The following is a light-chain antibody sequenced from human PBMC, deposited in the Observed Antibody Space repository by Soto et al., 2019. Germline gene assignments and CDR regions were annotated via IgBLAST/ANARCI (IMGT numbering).Light chain of an antibody. J-gene: IGKJ1*01. V-gene: IGKV2-28*01. Sequence: DIVMTQSPLSLPVTPGEPASISCRSSQSLLHSNGYNYLDWYLQKPGQSPQLLIYLGSNRPYGVPDRFRGSGSGTDFTLKISRVEAEDVGVYYCMEALHTPRTFGQGTKVEIK. CDR3: MEALHTPRT. CDR1: QSLLHSNGYNY. CDR2: LGS.